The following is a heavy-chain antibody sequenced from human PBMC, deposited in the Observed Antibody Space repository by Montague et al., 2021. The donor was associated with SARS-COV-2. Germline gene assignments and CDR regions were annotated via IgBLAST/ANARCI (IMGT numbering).Heavy chain of an antibody. CDR2: IYYSGST. J-gene: IGHJ4*02. V-gene: IGHV4-31*03. CDR1: GGSISSGGYY. CDR3: ARALRRVVIKHFDY. Sequence: TLSLTCTVSGGSISSGGYYWNWIRQHPGKGLEWIGYIYYSGSTYYNPSLKSRVTISVDTSKNQFSLKLSSVTAADTAVYYCARALRRVVIKHFDYWGQGTLVTVSS. D-gene: IGHD3-3*01.